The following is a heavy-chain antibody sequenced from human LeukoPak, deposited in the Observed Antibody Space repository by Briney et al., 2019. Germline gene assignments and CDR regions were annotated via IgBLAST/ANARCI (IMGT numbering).Heavy chain of an antibody. CDR3: ARPMKMSSSWYPYYFDY. CDR1: GGSISSSSYY. J-gene: IGHJ4*02. D-gene: IGHD6-13*01. Sequence: SETLPLTCTVSGGSISSSSYYWGWIRQPPGKGLEWIGSIYYSGSTYYNPSLKSRVTISVDTSKNQFSLKLSSVTAADTAVYYCARPMKMSSSWYPYYFDYWGQGTLVTVSS. V-gene: IGHV4-39*01. CDR2: IYYSGST.